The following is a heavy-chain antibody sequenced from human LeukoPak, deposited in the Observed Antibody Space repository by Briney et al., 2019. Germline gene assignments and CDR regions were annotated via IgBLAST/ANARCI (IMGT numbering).Heavy chain of an antibody. V-gene: IGHV4-59*12. J-gene: IGHJ6*02. D-gene: IGHD1-20*01. CDR3: ARDRGDNYDYYGVDV. Sequence: PSETLSLTCNVSGGSINNYYRSWIRQPPGKGLEWIGYIYYRGSTDYNPSLKSRVTISLDTSKNQFSLKLTSVTAADTAVYYCARDRGDNYDYYGVDVWGQGTTVTVSS. CDR2: IYYRGST. CDR1: GGSINNYY.